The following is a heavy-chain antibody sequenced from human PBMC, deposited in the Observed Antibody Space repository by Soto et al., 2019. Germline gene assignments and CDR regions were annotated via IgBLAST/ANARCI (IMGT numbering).Heavy chain of an antibody. CDR3: TRPSSGYYHDAFDI. D-gene: IGHD3-22*01. CDR2: IVPVFGTP. J-gene: IGHJ3*02. V-gene: IGHV1-69*01. Sequence: QVQLMQSGADVKKPGSSVKVSCKASGGSFPSDTISWVRQAPGQGLEWLGGIVPVFGTPNHAQKFQGRVTISADGSTNTAYMELTSLRPEDTAVYYCTRPSSGYYHDAFDIWGQGTLVTVSS. CDR1: GGSFPSDT.